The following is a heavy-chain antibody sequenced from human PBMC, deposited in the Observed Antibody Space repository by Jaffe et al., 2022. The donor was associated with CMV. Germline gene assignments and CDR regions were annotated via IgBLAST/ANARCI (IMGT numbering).Heavy chain of an antibody. D-gene: IGHD3-10*01. J-gene: IGHJ4*02. Sequence: QVQLVQSGAEVKKPGASVRISCGASGYSFTNFPIHWVRQAPGQRLQWVGWINTALGKTVYSQNLQDRVTFSRDTSTNTAYMELRGLRSEDTAIYYCFRLYYNAAWDWGQGTPVTVSS. CDR2: INTALGKT. CDR1: GYSFTNFP. V-gene: IGHV1-3*04. CDR3: FRLYYNAAWD.